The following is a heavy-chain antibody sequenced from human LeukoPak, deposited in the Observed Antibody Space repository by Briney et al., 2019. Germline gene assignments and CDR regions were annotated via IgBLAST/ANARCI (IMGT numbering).Heavy chain of an antibody. Sequence: PGGSLRLSCAASGFTFSLCAMHWVRQAPGKGLEWVTVISYDGRDKYFRDSVKGRFTISRDNAKNSLYLQMNSLRAEDTAVYYCAELGITMIGDVWGKGTTVTISS. CDR3: AELGITMIGDV. V-gene: IGHV3-30*18. J-gene: IGHJ6*04. CDR2: ISYDGRDK. D-gene: IGHD3-10*02. CDR1: GFTFSLCA.